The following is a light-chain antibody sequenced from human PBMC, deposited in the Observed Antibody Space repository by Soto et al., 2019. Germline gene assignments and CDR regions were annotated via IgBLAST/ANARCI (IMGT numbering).Light chain of an antibody. CDR3: QQYSSLPIT. J-gene: IGKJ5*01. CDR1: QSIATPY. Sequence: EVVLTQTPGTLSLSPGDRVTLSCKASQSIATPYLAWYQQTFGQAPRLLISSTSKRAPDIPDRFSGAGSGTDFTLTISRRASEDSGVYYCQQYSSLPITFGQGTRLVI. CDR2: STS. V-gene: IGKV3-20*01.